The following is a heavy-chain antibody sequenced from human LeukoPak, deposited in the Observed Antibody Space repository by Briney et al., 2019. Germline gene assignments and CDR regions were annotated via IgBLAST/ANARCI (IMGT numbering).Heavy chain of an antibody. D-gene: IGHD3-22*01. Sequence: PGGSLRLSCAAYGFSFSTYGMHWVRQAPGKGLESVAVIWYDGSHQYYADSVKGRFTISRDNSRNTLYLQMNSLRAEDTAVYYCAKDHPFYYDSSGYTDPGYYYMDVWGKGTTVTVSS. CDR1: GFSFSTYG. V-gene: IGHV3-33*06. J-gene: IGHJ6*03. CDR2: IWYDGSHQ. CDR3: AKDHPFYYDSSGYTDPGYYYMDV.